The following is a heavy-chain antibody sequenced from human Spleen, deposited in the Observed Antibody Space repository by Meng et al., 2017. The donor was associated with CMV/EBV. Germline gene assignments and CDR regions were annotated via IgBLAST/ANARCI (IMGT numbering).Heavy chain of an antibody. D-gene: IGHD2-2*01. J-gene: IGHJ6*02. CDR1: GYSFTSYW. CDR2: IYPGDSDT. V-gene: IGHV5-51*01. CDR3: AKDAYYCSSTSCYFWHYGMDV. Sequence: KVSCKGSGYSFTSYWIGWVRQMPGKGLEWMGIIYPGDSDTRYSPSFQGQVTISADKSISTAYLQWNSLRAEDTAVYYCAKDAYYCSSTSCYFWHYGMDVWGQETTVTVSS.